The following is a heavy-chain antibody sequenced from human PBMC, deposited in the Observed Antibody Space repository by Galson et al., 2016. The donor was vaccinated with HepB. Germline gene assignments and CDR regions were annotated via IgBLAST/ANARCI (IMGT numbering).Heavy chain of an antibody. CDR2: VWFDGYTK. Sequence: SLRLSCAASGFTFSLYGMQWVRQAPGKGLEWVAVVWFDGYTKFYADSVRGRFTVSRDSSRDTVDLQMNNLRAEATAMYFCARDLGVRGYGREPRDAYDLWGQGTMVSVSS. CDR3: ARDLGVRGYGREPRDAYDL. CDR1: GFTFSLYG. V-gene: IGHV3-33*01. J-gene: IGHJ3*01. D-gene: IGHD3-10*01.